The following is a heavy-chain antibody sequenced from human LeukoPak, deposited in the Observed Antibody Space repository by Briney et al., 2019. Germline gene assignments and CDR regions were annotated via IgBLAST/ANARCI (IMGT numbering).Heavy chain of an antibody. CDR2: NSSSSSTI. J-gene: IGHJ4*02. CDR1: GFTFSSYS. V-gene: IGHV3-48*01. CDR3: ARGGGYGYGGYFDY. D-gene: IGHD5-18*01. Sequence: GGSLRLSCAASGFTFSSYSMNWVRQAPGKGLEWVSYNSSSSSTIYYADSVKGRFTISRDNAKNSLYLQMNSLRAEDTAVYYCARGGGYGYGGYFDYWGQGTLVTVSS.